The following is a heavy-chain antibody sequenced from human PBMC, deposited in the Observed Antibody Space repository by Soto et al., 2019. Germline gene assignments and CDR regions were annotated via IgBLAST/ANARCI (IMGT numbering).Heavy chain of an antibody. Sequence: EVQLLESGGDLKQPGGSLRLSCAASGFTFSSYWMSWVRQAPGKGLEWVANIKQDGSEKYYVDSVKGRFTISRDNAKNSLYLQMNSLRAEDTAVYYCARGPREFQGYDYYYYGMDVWGQGTTVTVSS. J-gene: IGHJ6*02. V-gene: IGHV3-7*03. CDR2: IKQDGSEK. D-gene: IGHD3-10*01. CDR3: ARGPREFQGYDYYYYGMDV. CDR1: GFTFSSYW.